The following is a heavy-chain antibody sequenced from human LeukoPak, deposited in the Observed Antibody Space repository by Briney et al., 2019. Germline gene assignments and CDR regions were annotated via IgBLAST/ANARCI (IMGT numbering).Heavy chain of an antibody. V-gene: IGHV4-61*01. Sequence: SETLSLTCTVSGGSVSSGSYYWSWIRQPPGKGLEWIGYIYYSGSTNYNPSLESRVTISVDTSKNQFSLKLSSVTAADTAVYYCARDGSDAFDIWGQGTMVTVSS. J-gene: IGHJ3*02. CDR1: GGSVSSGSYY. CDR3: ARDGSDAFDI. CDR2: IYYSGST. D-gene: IGHD2-2*03.